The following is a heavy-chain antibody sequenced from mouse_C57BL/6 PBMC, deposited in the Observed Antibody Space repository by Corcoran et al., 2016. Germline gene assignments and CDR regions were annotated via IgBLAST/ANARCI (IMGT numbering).Heavy chain of an antibody. Sequence: QIQLVQSGPELKKPGETVKISCKDSGYTFTTYGMSWVKQAPGKGLKWMGWINTYSGVPTYADDFKGRFAFSLETSASTAYLQINNLKNEDTATYFCARRGYSNPNYYAMDYWGQGTSVTVSS. J-gene: IGHJ4*01. CDR3: ARRGYSNPNYYAMDY. V-gene: IGHV9-3*01. CDR2: INTYSGVP. D-gene: IGHD2-5*01. CDR1: GYTFTTYG.